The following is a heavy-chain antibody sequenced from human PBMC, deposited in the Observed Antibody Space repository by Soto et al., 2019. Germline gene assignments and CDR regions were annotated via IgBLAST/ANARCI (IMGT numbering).Heavy chain of an antibody. CDR3: AGDRIVVVAIRAFTSIDA. J-gene: IGHJ6*01. Sequence: QVHLLLQSGAEVKKPGSSVKVSCKASGGTPSNSAISWVRQAPGQGLEWMGGLIPVFGLVKYAQNFQGRVKFSADEASNTASMELRRLKTSDTGVSYCAGDRIVVVAIRAFTSIDARAQETTVSGS. CDR2: LIPVFGLV. CDR1: GGTPSNSA. D-gene: IGHD3-22*01. V-gene: IGHV1-69*01.